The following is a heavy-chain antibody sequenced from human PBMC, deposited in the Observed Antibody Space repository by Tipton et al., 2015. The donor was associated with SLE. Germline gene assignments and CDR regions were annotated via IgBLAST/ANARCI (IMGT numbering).Heavy chain of an antibody. CDR1: GGSISSGSYY. V-gene: IGHV4-61*02. D-gene: IGHD7-27*01. CDR2: IYTSGST. J-gene: IGHJ6*03. Sequence: TLSLTCTVSGGSISSGSYYWSWIRQPAGKGPEWIGRIYTSGSTNYNPSLKSRVTISVDTSKNQFSLKLSSVTAADTAVYYCAARTGDVLYYYYMDVWGKGTTVTVSS. CDR3: AARTGDVLYYYYMDV.